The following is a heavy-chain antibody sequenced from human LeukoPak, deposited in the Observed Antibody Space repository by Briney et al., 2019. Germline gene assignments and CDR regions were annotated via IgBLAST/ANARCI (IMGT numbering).Heavy chain of an antibody. CDR1: GGSISSGGYY. CDR3: ARGGYYFDY. CDR2: IYYSGST. V-gene: IGHV4-31*03. J-gene: IGHJ4*02. Sequence: SETLSLTCTVSGGSISSGGYYWSRIRQHPGKGLEWIGYIYYSGSTYCNPSLKSRVTISVGTSKNQFSLKLSSVTAADTAVYYCARGGYYFDYWGQGTLVTVSS.